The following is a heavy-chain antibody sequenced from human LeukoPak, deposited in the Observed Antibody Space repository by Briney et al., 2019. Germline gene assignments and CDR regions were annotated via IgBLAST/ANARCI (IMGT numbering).Heavy chain of an antibody. Sequence: PGGSLRLSCAASGFTFSSYAMSWVRQAPGKGVEWVSAISGSGSRTYYADSVKGRFTISRDNYKNTLYLQMNSRRAEDTAVYYCAKDHAPGIGDDAFDIWGQGTMVTVSS. CDR3: AKDHAPGIGDDAFDI. J-gene: IGHJ3*02. V-gene: IGHV3-23*01. D-gene: IGHD6-13*01. CDR1: GFTFSSYA. CDR2: ISGSGSRT.